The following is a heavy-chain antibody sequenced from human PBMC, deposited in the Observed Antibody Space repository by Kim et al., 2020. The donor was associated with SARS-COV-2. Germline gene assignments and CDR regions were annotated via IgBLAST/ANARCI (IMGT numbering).Heavy chain of an antibody. CDR1: GGSFSGYY. CDR3: AIRVRSLYYCSSTSCYGGFDP. D-gene: IGHD2-2*01. J-gene: IGHJ5*02. CDR2: INHSGST. V-gene: IGHV4-34*01. Sequence: SETLSLTCAVYGGSFSGYYWSWIRQPPGKGLEWIGEINHSGSTNYNPSLKSRVTISVDTSKNQFSLKLSSVTAADTAVYYCAIRVRSLYYCSSTSCYGGFDPWGQGTLVTVSS.